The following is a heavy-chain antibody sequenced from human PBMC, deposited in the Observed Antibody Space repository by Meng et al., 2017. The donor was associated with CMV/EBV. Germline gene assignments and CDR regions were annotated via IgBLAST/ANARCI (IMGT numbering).Heavy chain of an antibody. V-gene: IGHV2-5*02. CDR2: IYWDDDK. J-gene: IGHJ4*02. D-gene: IGHD6-13*01. CDR3: ARIAAAGRFDY. Sequence: QIHLKADGPTLGTSIQTLSMTCTFSGSSLSTSGVRVGLSRQPPGKALKWLTPIYWDDDKRYSPSLKSRLTISKDTSKIQVILTMTNMDPVDTATYYCARIAAAGRFDYWGQGTLVTVSS. CDR1: GSSLSTSGVR.